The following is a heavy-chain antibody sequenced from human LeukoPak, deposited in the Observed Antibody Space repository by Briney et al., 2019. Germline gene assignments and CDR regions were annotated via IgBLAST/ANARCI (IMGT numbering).Heavy chain of an antibody. D-gene: IGHD3-22*01. V-gene: IGHV3-7*05. J-gene: IGHJ1*01. CDR2: IKQDGSEK. CDR1: GFTFSSYW. CDR3: AIYYYDSSGYYYFQH. Sequence: GGSLRLSCAASGFTFSSYWLSWVRQAPGKGLEWVSNIKQDGSEKYYVDYVKGRFTISRDNAKNSLYLQMNSLRAEDTAVYYYAIYYYDSSGYYYFQHWGQGTLVTVSS.